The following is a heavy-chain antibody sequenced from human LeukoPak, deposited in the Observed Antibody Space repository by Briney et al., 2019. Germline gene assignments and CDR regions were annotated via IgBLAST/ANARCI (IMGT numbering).Heavy chain of an antibody. V-gene: IGHV4-39*01. CDR2: VHYSGST. CDR3: ARQRIAAVARGGFDY. D-gene: IGHD6-13*01. J-gene: IGHJ4*02. CDR1: GGSISSSSSY. Sequence: PSETLSLTCTVSGGSISSSSSYWGWIRQPPGKGPERIGSVHYSGSTYNHPSLKSRVNITVDTSKNQFSLKLSCMSAADTAVYYCARQRIAAVARGGFDYWGQGTLVTVSS.